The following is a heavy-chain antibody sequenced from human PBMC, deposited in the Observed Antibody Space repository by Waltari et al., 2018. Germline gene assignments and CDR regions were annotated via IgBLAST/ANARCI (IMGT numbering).Heavy chain of an antibody. D-gene: IGHD2-15*01. V-gene: IGHV4-39*02. CDR3: ARPGRVGGGSLMALDY. CDR2: FVYNANT. J-gene: IGHJ4*02. CDR1: GDSISSTSYY. Sequence: QLHLQESGPGLVKPSETLSLTCSGPGDSISSTSYYLGWLRQPPGKGLEWIGSFVYNANTYYNPSLKSRVSISVDTSKNHFSLQLMSVTAADTAIYYCARPGRVGGGSLMALDYWGQGTLVTVSS.